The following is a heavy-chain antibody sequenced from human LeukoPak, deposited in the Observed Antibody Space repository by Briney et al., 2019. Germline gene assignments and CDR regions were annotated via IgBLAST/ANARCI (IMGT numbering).Heavy chain of an antibody. CDR1: GGSISSGGYY. CDR3: ARAELTAAGWFDP. CDR2: IYYSGST. J-gene: IGHJ5*02. Sequence: SQTLSLTYTVSGGSISSGGYYWSWIRQHPEKGLEWIGYIYYSGSTYYNPSLKSRVTISVDTSKNQFSLKLSSVTAADTAVYYCARAELTAAGWFDPWGQGTLVTVSS. D-gene: IGHD6-13*01. V-gene: IGHV4-31*03.